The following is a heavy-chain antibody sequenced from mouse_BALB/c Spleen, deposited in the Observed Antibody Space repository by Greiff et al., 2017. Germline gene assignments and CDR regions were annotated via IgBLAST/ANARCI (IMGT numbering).Heavy chain of an antibody. CDR3: ARGGYGNHAMDY. CDR2: ISDGGSYT. Sequence: EVQLVESGGGLVKPGGSLKLSCAASGFTFSDYYMYWVRQTPEKRLEWVATISDGGSYTYYPDSVKGRFTISRDNAKNNLYLQMSSLKSEDTAMYYCARGGYGNHAMDYWGQGTSVTVSS. D-gene: IGHD2-10*02. J-gene: IGHJ4*01. V-gene: IGHV5-4*02. CDR1: GFTFSDYY.